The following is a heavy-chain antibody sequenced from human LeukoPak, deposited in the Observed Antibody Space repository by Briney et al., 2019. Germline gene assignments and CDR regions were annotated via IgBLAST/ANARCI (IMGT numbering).Heavy chain of an antibody. D-gene: IGHD1-7*01. CDR1: GYTFTAYY. CDR3: AREGHWELNT. J-gene: IGHJ5*02. CDR2: INPNSGDT. V-gene: IGHV1-2*06. Sequence: GASVKVSCKASGYTFTAYYVHGVRQSPGQGLEWLARINPNSGDTNSAPKFQGRVTLTRDTSINTVHMELTRLRSDDTAVYYCAREGHWELNTWRQGTLVTVSS.